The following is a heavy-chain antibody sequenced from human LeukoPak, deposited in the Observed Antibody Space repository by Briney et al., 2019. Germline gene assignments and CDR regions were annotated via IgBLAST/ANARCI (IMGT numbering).Heavy chain of an antibody. Sequence: ASVKVSCKASGGTFSSYAISWVRQAPGRGLEWMGGIIPIFGTANYAQKFQGRVTITADESTSTAYMELSSLRAEDTAVYYCARASPYQPLLPGGDYWGQGTLVTVSS. V-gene: IGHV1-69*13. D-gene: IGHD2-2*01. CDR1: GGTFSSYA. CDR2: IIPIFGTA. J-gene: IGHJ4*02. CDR3: ARASPYQPLLPGGDY.